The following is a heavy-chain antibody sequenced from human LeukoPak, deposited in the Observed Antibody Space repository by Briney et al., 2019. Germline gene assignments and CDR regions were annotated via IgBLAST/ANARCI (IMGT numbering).Heavy chain of an antibody. Sequence: ASETLSLTCTVSGGSISSGGYYWSWIRQHPGKGLAWIGYIYYSGSTYYNPSLKSRVTISVDTSKNQFSLKLSSVTAADTAVYYCARVGPPTRATQYDYWGQGTLVTVSS. CDR1: GGSISSGGYY. D-gene: IGHD1-26*01. J-gene: IGHJ4*02. CDR2: IYYSGST. CDR3: ARVGPPTRATQYDY. V-gene: IGHV4-31*03.